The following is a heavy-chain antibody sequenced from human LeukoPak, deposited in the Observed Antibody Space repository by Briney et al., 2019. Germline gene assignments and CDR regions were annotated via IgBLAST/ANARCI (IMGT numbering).Heavy chain of an antibody. D-gene: IGHD3-22*01. V-gene: IGHV5-51*01. CDR2: IYYADSST. CDR1: RYSFASYR. CDR3: ARRISMTASPFDM. J-gene: IGHJ3*02. Sequence: GESLKISCKGSRYSFASYRIGSVRQMPGEGLEWMALIYYADSSTRYSPSFQGQVTVSVDKSINTAYLQWSSLKASDSAMYYCARRISMTASPFDMWGQGTMVTVSS.